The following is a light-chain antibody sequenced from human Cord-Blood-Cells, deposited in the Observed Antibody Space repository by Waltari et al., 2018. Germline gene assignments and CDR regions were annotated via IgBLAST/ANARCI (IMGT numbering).Light chain of an antibody. CDR1: ALPKKY. V-gene: IGLV3-10*01. Sequence: SYELTQPPSVSVSPGQTARITCSGDALPKKYAYWYQQKSGQAPVLVIYEDSKRPDGIPERFSGSSSGTMATLTISGAQVEDEADYYCYSTDSSGNHYVFGTGTKVTVL. CDR2: EDS. CDR3: YSTDSSGNHYV. J-gene: IGLJ1*01.